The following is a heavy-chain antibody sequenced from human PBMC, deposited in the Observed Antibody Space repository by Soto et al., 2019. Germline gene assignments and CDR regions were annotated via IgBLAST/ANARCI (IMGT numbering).Heavy chain of an antibody. D-gene: IGHD3-10*01. Sequence: SETLSLTCAVYGGSFIDYYWSWVRQPPGKGLEWIGEINHSGAINYNPSLKSRVSMSLDASKNYVSMTLSPVTAADTAVYYCARGGGFYYMDVWDNGTTVTVSS. CDR3: ARGGGFYYMDV. CDR2: INHSGAI. CDR1: GGSFIDYY. V-gene: IGHV4-34*01. J-gene: IGHJ6*03.